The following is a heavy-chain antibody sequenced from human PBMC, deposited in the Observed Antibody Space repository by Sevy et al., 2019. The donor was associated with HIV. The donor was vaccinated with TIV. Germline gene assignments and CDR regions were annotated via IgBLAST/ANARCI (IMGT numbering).Heavy chain of an antibody. V-gene: IGHV3-30*09. Sequence: GGSLRLSCAASGFSISPYAFHWVRQAPGKGLEWVALMSYDGSTRYYADSAKGRFASSKDNSKKTLYLQMNSLRIEDTAIYYCARDAGYSTGWYAGYWGQGTLVTVSS. J-gene: IGHJ4*02. CDR1: GFSISPYA. D-gene: IGHD6-19*01. CDR3: ARDAGYSTGWYAGY. CDR2: MSYDGSTR.